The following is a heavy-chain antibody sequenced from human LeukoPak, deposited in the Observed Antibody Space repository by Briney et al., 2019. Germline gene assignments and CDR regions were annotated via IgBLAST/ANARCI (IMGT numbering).Heavy chain of an antibody. CDR2: INPNSGGT. V-gene: IGHV1-2*02. Sequence: AASVKVSCKASGYTFTGYYMHWVRQAPGQGLEWMGWINPNSGGTNYAQKFQGRVTMTRDTSISTAYMELSRLRSDDTAVYYCARVRGSGSYYNHSFDPWGQGTLVTVSS. D-gene: IGHD3-10*01. J-gene: IGHJ5*02. CDR3: ARVRGSGSYYNHSFDP. CDR1: GYTFTGYY.